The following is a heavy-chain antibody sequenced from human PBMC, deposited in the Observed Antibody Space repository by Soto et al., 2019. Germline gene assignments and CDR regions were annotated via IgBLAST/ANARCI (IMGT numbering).Heavy chain of an antibody. CDR1: GGSFSGYY. CDR3: AREQVGRRDGYKTRPRPPSYGMDV. Sequence: SETLSLTCAVYGGSFSGYYWSWIRQPPGKGLEWIGEINHSGSTNYNPSLKSRVTISVDTSKNQFSLKLSPVTAADTAVYYCAREQVGRRDGYKTRPRPPSYGMDVWGQGTTVT. D-gene: IGHD5-12*01. CDR2: INHSGST. J-gene: IGHJ6*02. V-gene: IGHV4-34*01.